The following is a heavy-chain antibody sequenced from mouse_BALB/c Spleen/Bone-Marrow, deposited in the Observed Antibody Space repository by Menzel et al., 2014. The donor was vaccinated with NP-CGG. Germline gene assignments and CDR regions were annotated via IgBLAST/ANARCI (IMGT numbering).Heavy chain of an antibody. Sequence: EVQRVESGGGLVQPGGSLKLSCAASGFDFSRYWMNWVRQAPGKGLEWIGEINPDSRTINYSSSLKDKFIISRDNAKNTLFLRLNKLRSEDTALYYCARPDYYGYLNYWGQGTTLTVSS. D-gene: IGHD1-1*01. J-gene: IGHJ2*01. V-gene: IGHV4-1*02. CDR3: ARPDYYGYLNY. CDR2: INPDSRTI. CDR1: GFDFSRYW.